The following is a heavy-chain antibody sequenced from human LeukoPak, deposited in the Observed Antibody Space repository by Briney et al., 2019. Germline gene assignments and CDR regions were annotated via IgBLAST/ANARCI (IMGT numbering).Heavy chain of an antibody. CDR3: ARDLPNPRVYYDGSGRLDY. CDR1: GFTFSSYW. CDR2: ISSSSSYI. Sequence: PGGSLRLSCAASGFTFSSYWMHWVRQAPGKGLEWVSFISSSSSYIFFADSVKGRFTISRDNTKNSLNLQMNSLRVEDTAVYYCARDLPNPRVYYDGSGRLDYWGQGTLVTVSS. J-gene: IGHJ4*02. V-gene: IGHV3-21*01. D-gene: IGHD3-22*01.